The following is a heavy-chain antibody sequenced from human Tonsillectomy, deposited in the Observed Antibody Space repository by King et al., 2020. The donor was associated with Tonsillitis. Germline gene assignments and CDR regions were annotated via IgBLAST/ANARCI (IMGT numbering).Heavy chain of an antibody. J-gene: IGHJ4*02. CDR3: ARVLDIAMELDY. D-gene: IGHD5-18*01. CDR2: IYHSGST. V-gene: IGHV4-38-2*01. CDR1: GYSISSGYY. Sequence: VQLQESGPGLVKPSETLSLTCAVSGYSISSGYYWGWIRQPPGKGLEWIGSIYHSGSTYYNPSLKSRVTISVDTSKNQFSLKLSSVTAADTAVYYCARVLDIAMELDYWGQGTLVTVSS.